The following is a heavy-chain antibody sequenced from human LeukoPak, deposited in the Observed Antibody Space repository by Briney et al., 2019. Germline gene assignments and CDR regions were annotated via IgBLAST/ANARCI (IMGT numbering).Heavy chain of an antibody. Sequence: ASVKVSRKASGYNFTDYYIHWVRQAPGQGLEWMGWINPKSGGTNYAQKFRGRVTMTRDTSISTAHMELSGLRSDDTAVYYCARDSGLGPTWHPFDHWGQGTPVTVSS. CDR2: INPKSGGT. CDR1: GYNFTDYY. J-gene: IGHJ4*02. D-gene: IGHD1-26*01. CDR3: ARDSGLGPTWHPFDH. V-gene: IGHV1-2*02.